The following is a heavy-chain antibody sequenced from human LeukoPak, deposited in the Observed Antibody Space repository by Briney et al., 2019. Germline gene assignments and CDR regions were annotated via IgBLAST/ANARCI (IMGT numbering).Heavy chain of an antibody. CDR2: ISGSGGST. V-gene: IGHV3-23*01. D-gene: IGHD3-10*01. CDR3: AKDLEYYFGSGSYILDY. CDR1: GFTFSSYA. J-gene: IGHJ4*02. Sequence: PGGSLRLSCAASGFTFSSYAMSWVRQAPGKGLEWVSAISGSGGSTYYADSVKGRFTISRDNSKNTLYLQVNSLRAEDTAVYYCAKDLEYYFGSGSYILDYWGQGTLVTVSS.